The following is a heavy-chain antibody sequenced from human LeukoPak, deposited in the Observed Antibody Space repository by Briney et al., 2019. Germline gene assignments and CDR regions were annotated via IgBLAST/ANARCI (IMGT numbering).Heavy chain of an antibody. CDR1: GFTFSSYS. Sequence: GGSLRLSCAASGFTFSSYSMNWVRQAPGKGLEWVSSISSSSSYIYYADSVKGRFTISRDNAKNSLYLQMNSLRAEGTAVYYCVPDIVVVVAAQFDYWGQGTQVTVSS. J-gene: IGHJ4*02. CDR3: VPDIVVVVAAQFDY. V-gene: IGHV3-21*01. D-gene: IGHD2-15*01. CDR2: ISSSSSYI.